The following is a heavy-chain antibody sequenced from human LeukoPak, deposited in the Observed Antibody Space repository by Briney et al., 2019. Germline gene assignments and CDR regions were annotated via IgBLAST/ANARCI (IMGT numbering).Heavy chain of an antibody. V-gene: IGHV3-30*04. J-gene: IGHJ4*02. CDR1: GSTFSSYA. Sequence: GGSLRLSCAASGSTFSSYAMHWVRQAPGKGLEWVAVISYDGSNKYYADSVKGRFTISRDNSKNTLYLQMNSLRVEDTAVYYCAKARTRGYSYSSFDYWGQGALVTASS. D-gene: IGHD5-18*01. CDR3: AKARTRGYSYSSFDY. CDR2: ISYDGSNK.